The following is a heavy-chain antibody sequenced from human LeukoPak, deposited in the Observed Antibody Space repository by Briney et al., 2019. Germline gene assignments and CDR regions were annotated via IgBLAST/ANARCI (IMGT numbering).Heavy chain of an antibody. CDR3: ARIYSSSWFLNWFDP. D-gene: IGHD6-13*01. J-gene: IGHJ5*02. V-gene: IGHV4-39*07. CDR1: GDSISSSSYY. Sequence: SETLSLTCTVSGDSISSSSYYWGWIRQPPGKGLESIGSLYYSGSTYYNPSLKSRVTISVDTSKNQFSLKLNSVTAADTAVYYCARIYSSSWFLNWFDPWGQGTLVTVSS. CDR2: LYYSGST.